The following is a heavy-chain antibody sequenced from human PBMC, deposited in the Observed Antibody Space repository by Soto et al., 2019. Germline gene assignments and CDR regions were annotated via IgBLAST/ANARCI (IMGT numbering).Heavy chain of an antibody. CDR3: AREQIVVVPAAIDY. D-gene: IGHD2-2*01. J-gene: IGHJ4*02. CDR1: GGSISSGGYY. Sequence: QVQLQESGPGLVKPSQTLSLTCAVSGGSISSGGYYWSWIRQHPGKGLEWIGYIYYSGSTYYNPSLKSRVTISVDTSKNQFSLKLSSVTAADTAVYYCAREQIVVVPAAIDYWGQGTLVTVSS. CDR2: IYYSGST. V-gene: IGHV4-31*11.